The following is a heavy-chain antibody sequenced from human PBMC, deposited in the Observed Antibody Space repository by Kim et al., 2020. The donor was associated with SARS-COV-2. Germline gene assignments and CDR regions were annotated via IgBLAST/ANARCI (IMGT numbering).Heavy chain of an antibody. CDR3: AKDRGSGGYYYYYGMDV. V-gene: IGHV3-23*01. J-gene: IGHJ6*02. D-gene: IGHD6-19*01. Sequence: GGSLRLSCAASGFTFSSYAMSWVRQAPGKGLEWVSVISGSGGSTYYVDSVKGRFTISRDNSKNTLYLQMNSLRAEDTAVYYCAKDRGSGGYYYYYGMDVWGQGTTVTVSS. CDR2: ISGSGGST. CDR1: GFTFSSYA.